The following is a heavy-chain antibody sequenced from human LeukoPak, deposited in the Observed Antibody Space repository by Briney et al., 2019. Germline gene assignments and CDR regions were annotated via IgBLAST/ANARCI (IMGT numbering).Heavy chain of an antibody. V-gene: IGHV3-11*01. J-gene: IGHJ3*02. D-gene: IGHD3-3*01. Sequence: PGGSLRLSCAASGFTFSDYDMSWVRQAPGKGLEWVSCISCSGSAIYYADSVKGRFTISRDNAKNSLYLQMNSLRAEDTAVYYCARCPVTYYDFWSGFAFDIWGQGTMVTVSS. CDR3: ARCPVTYYDFWSGFAFDI. CDR1: GFTFSDYD. CDR2: ISCSGSAI.